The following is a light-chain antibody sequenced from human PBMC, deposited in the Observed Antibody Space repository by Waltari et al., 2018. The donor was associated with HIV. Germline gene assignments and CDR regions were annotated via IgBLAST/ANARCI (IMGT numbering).Light chain of an antibody. Sequence: QSALTHPAPVPGSPGQSHTISFPGTSSDVGRCNLVSRYQQRPGKAPKLMIYEVSKRPSGVSNRFSGSKSGNTASLTISGLQAEDEADYYCCSYAGSSTYVFGTGTKVTVL. V-gene: IGLV2-23*02. CDR3: CSYAGSSTYV. CDR2: EVS. CDR1: SSDVGRCNL. J-gene: IGLJ1*01.